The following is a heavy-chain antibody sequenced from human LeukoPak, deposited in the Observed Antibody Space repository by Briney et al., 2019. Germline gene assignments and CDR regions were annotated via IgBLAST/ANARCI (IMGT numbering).Heavy chain of an antibody. CDR3: ATGGSY. CDR2: ISASSRTI. D-gene: IGHD7-27*01. Sequence: GGSLRLSCAASGFTFSSYSVNWVRQAPGKGLEWVSYISASSRTIYYADSVKGRFTISRDNAKSSLYLQMNSLRAEDTAVYYCATGGSYWGQGTLVTVSS. V-gene: IGHV3-48*01. J-gene: IGHJ4*02. CDR1: GFTFSSYS.